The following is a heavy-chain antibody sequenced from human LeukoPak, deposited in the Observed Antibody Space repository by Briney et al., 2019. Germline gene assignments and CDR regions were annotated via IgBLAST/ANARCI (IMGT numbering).Heavy chain of an antibody. CDR1: GGSISSYY. J-gene: IGHJ5*02. Sequence: SETLSLTCTVSGGSISSYYWSWIRQSPGKGLECIGYIHYTGSANYNPSLKGRVTISVETSKNQFSLKLKSVTAADTAVYYCARGGYYGSGNDFRFDPWGQGTLVTVSS. D-gene: IGHD3-10*01. V-gene: IGHV4-59*01. CDR2: IHYTGSA. CDR3: ARGGYYGSGNDFRFDP.